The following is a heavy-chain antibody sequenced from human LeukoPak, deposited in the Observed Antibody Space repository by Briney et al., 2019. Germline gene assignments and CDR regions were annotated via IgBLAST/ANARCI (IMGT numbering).Heavy chain of an antibody. CDR1: GGSVSSGSYY. J-gene: IGHJ5*02. Sequence: SETLSLTCTVSGGSVSSGSYYWSWIRQPPGKGLEWIGYIYYSGSTNYNPPLKSRVTISVDTSKNQFSLKLSFVTAADTAVYYCARDIRQYGLGTWFDPWGQGTLVTVSS. V-gene: IGHV4-61*01. CDR3: ARDIRQYGLGTWFDP. CDR2: IYYSGST. D-gene: IGHD6-19*01.